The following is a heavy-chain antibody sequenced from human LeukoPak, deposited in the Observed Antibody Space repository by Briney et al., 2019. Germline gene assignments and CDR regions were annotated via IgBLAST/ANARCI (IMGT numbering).Heavy chain of an antibody. J-gene: IGHJ6*04. Sequence: GGSLRLSCAGCAFPFSSSWMYWVRQAPGKGREGVANIKKGGSEISHVDSVKGRFIISRENARNSLYLQMNSLRVEYTAVYFCAGGSSMEVWGKGSAVTVSS. CDR1: AFPFSSSW. CDR2: IKKGGSEI. V-gene: IGHV3-7*03. D-gene: IGHD1-26*01. CDR3: AGGSSMEV.